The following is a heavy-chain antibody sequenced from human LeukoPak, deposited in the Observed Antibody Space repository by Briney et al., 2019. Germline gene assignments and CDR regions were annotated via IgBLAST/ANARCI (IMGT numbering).Heavy chain of an antibody. V-gene: IGHV4-30-2*01. CDR1: GGSISSGGYS. CDR2: IYHSGST. D-gene: IGHD6-19*01. J-gene: IGHJ4*02. Sequence: SETLSLTCAVSGGSISSGGYSWSWIRQPPGKGLEWIGYIYHSGSTYYNPSLKSRVTISVDRSKNQFSLKLSSVTAADTAVYYCARGQYYFDYWGQGTLVTVSS. CDR3: ARGQYYFDY.